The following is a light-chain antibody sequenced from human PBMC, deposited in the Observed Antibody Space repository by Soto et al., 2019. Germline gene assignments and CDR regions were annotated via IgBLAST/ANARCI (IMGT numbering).Light chain of an antibody. J-gene: IGLJ2*01. V-gene: IGLV4-69*01. CDR2: LNSDGSH. CDR1: SGHSSYA. CDR3: QTWGTGTLV. Sequence: QSVLTLSPSASASLGASVKLTCTLSSGHSSYAIAWHQQQPEKGPRYLMKLNSDGSHSKGDGIPDRFSGSSSGAERYLTISSLQSEDEADYYCQTWGTGTLVFGGGTKLTVL.